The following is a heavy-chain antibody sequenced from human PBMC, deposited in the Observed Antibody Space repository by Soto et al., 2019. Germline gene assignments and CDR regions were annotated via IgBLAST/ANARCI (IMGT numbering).Heavy chain of an antibody. J-gene: IGHJ1*01. CDR1: GFTFSSYG. CDR3: AKDPGAAARPEYFQH. D-gene: IGHD6-6*01. V-gene: IGHV3-30*18. CDR2: ISYDGSNK. Sequence: GGSLRLSCAASGFTFSSYGMHWVRQAPGKGLEWVAVISYDGSNKYYADSVKGRFTISRDNSKNTLYLQMNSLRAEDTAVYYCAKDPGAAARPEYFQHWGQGTLVTVSS.